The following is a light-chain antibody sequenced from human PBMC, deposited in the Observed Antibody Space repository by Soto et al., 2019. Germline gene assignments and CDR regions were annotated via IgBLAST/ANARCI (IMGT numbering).Light chain of an antibody. CDR3: MQPLQTPWT. V-gene: IGKV2-28*01. J-gene: IGKJ1*01. CDR2: LGS. Sequence: DLVMTQSPLSLPVTPGEPASISCRSSQSLLHSDGYNYLDWYLQKPGQSPQLLIYLGSNRASGVPDRFSGSGSGTDFTLKISRVEGEDVGVYYCMQPLQTPWTFGQGTKVEIK. CDR1: QSLLHSDGYNY.